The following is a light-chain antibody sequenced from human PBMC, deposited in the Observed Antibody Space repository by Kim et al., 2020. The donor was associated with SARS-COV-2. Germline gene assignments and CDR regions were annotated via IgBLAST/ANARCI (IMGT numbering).Light chain of an antibody. V-gene: IGKV3-11*01. J-gene: IGKJ5*01. Sequence: ALSPGERATVSCRASQSVSSYLAWYQQKPGQAPRLLIYDASNRATGIPARFSGSGSGTDFTLTISSLEPEDFAVYYCQQRSNWPGFGQGTRLEIK. CDR2: DAS. CDR1: QSVSSY. CDR3: QQRSNWPG.